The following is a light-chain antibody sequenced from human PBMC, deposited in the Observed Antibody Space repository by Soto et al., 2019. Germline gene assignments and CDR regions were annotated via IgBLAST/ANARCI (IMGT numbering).Light chain of an antibody. CDR3: QQYGSSGT. Sequence: EIVLTQSPGTLSLSPGERATLSGRASQSVSSSYLTWYQQKPGKAPRLLIYGASNRATGIPDRLSGSGSGTDFTLTIRRLEPEDFAVYYCQQYGSSGTFGQGTKVDIK. V-gene: IGKV3-20*01. CDR1: QSVSSSY. J-gene: IGKJ1*01. CDR2: GAS.